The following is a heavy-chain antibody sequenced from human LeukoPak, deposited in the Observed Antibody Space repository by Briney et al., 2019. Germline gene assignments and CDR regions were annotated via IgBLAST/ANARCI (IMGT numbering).Heavy chain of an antibody. D-gene: IGHD3-22*01. CDR3: ARAYYYDSMMNLKV. CDR2: ISSSSSHI. CDR1: GFTFSSYS. Sequence: GGSLRLSCAASGFTFSSYSMNWVRQAPGKGLEWVSSISSSSSHIYYADSVKGRFTISRDNAKNSLYLQMNSLRAEDTAVYYCARAYYYDSMMNLKVWGQGTLVTVSS. J-gene: IGHJ4*02. V-gene: IGHV3-21*01.